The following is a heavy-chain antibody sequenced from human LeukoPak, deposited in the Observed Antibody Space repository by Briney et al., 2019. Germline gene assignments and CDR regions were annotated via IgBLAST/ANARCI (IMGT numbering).Heavy chain of an antibody. CDR2: ISAYNGNT. V-gene: IGHV1-18*01. D-gene: IGHD5-12*01. Sequence: ASVKVSCKASGYTFTSYGISWVRQAPGQGLEWMGWISAYNGNTNYAQKLQGRVTMTTDTSTSTAYMELRGLRSDDTAVYYCARFPLGNIVATITGPFFDYWGQGTLVTVSS. CDR3: ARFPLGNIVATITGPFFDY. CDR1: GYTFTSYG. J-gene: IGHJ4*02.